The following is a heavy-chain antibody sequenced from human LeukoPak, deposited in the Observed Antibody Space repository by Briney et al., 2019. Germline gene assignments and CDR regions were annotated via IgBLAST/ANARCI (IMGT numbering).Heavy chain of an antibody. CDR3: AKSPVPYCSGGRCYGMDV. J-gene: IGHJ6*02. CDR2: ISGSGGST. Sequence: GGSLRLSCAASGFTFSSYAMSWVRQAPGKGLEWVSVISGSGGSTYYADSVKGRFTISRDNSKNTLYLQMNSLRVEDTAGYYCAKSPVPYCSGGRCYGMDVWGQGTTVTVSS. D-gene: IGHD2-15*01. CDR1: GFTFSSYA. V-gene: IGHV3-23*01.